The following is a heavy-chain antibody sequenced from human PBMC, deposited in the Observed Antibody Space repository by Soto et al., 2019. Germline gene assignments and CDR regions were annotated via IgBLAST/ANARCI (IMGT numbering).Heavy chain of an antibody. CDR2: IGTAGDT. CDR1: GFTFSSYD. CDR3: ARGCPGIWFGELLYPHYYMDV. J-gene: IGHJ6*03. Sequence: EVQLVESGGGLVQPGGSLRLSCAASGFTFSSYDMHWVRQATGKGLEWVSAIGTAGDTYYPGSVKGRFTISRENAKNSLYRQMTSLRAGDTAVYYCARGCPGIWFGELLYPHYYMDVWGKGTTITVSS. D-gene: IGHD3-10*01. V-gene: IGHV3-13*01.